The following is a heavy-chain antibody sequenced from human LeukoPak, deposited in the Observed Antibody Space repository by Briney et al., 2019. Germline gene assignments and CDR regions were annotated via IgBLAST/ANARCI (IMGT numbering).Heavy chain of an antibody. CDR1: GGTFSSYA. V-gene: IGHV1-69*05. CDR2: IIPIFGTA. Sequence: GASVKVSCKASGGTFSSYAISWVRQAPGQGLEWMGRIIPIFGTANYAQKFQGRVTITTDESTSTAYMELSSLRSEDTAVYYCARDFNYGDYDLDYWGQGTLVTVSS. CDR3: ARDFNYGDYDLDY. D-gene: IGHD4-17*01. J-gene: IGHJ4*02.